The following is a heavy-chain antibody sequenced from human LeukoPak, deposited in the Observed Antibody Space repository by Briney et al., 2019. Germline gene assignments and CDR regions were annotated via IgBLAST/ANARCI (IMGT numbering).Heavy chain of an antibody. D-gene: IGHD3-10*01. CDR1: GFTVSSNY. CDR2: IYSGGST. Sequence: GGSLRLSCAASGFTVSSNYMSWVRQAPGKELEWVSVIYSGGSTYYADSVKGRFTISRDNSKNTLYLQMNSLRAEDTAVYYCARGAVLPPYYFDYWGQGTLVTVSS. CDR3: ARGAVLPPYYFDY. V-gene: IGHV3-53*01. J-gene: IGHJ4*02.